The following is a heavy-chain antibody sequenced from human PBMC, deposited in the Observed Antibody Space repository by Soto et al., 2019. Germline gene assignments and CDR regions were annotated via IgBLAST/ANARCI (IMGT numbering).Heavy chain of an antibody. CDR1: GYSFTSYW. Sequence: PGESLKTSCKGSGYSFTSYWISWVRQMPGKGLEWMGRIDPSDSYTNYSPSFQGHVTISADKSISTAYLQWSSLKASDTAMYYCARCSGSYCSFDPWGQGTLVTVSS. CDR3: ARCSGSYCSFDP. V-gene: IGHV5-10-1*01. D-gene: IGHD3-10*01. CDR2: IDPSDSYT. J-gene: IGHJ5*02.